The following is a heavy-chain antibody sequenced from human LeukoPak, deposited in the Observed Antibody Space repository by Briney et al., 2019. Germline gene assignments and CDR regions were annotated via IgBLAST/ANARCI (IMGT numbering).Heavy chain of an antibody. CDR3: AKGRVSSNGWTFNDY. J-gene: IGHJ4*02. D-gene: IGHD3-22*01. CDR1: GFTFSNCG. V-gene: IGHV3-23*01. Sequence: PGGSLRLSCAASGFTFSNCGMSWVRQAPGKGLEWVSSFSGSGGTTYYADSVKGRFTISRDNSKNTLYLQMNSLRAEDTAVYYCAKGRVSSNGWTFNDYWGQGTLVTVSS. CDR2: FSGSGGTT.